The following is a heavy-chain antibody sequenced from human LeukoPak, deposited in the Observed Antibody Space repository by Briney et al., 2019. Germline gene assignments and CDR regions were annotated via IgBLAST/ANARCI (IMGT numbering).Heavy chain of an antibody. CDR2: INHSGST. CDR1: GGSFSGYY. Sequence: SETLSLTCAVYGGSFSGYYWSWIRQPPGKGREWIGEINHSGSTNYNPSLKSRVTISVDTSKNQFSLKLSSVTAADTAVYYCAREAFGELLSYFHYWGQGTLVTVPS. J-gene: IGHJ4*02. D-gene: IGHD3-10*01. CDR3: AREAFGELLSYFHY. V-gene: IGHV4-34*01.